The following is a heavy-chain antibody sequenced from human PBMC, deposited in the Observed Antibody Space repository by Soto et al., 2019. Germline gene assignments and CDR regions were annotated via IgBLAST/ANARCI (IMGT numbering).Heavy chain of an antibody. CDR3: ARGYDMVSS. D-gene: IGHD3-9*01. J-gene: IGHJ5*02. V-gene: IGHV4-61*01. CDR1: GGSVTSGRYY. Sequence: QVQLQESGPGLVKPSETLSLTCSVSGGSVTSGRYYCSWIRQPPGKGLEWIGYMYYSGSTNYNPSLQRRLTMSIDTYKNQCSLKLSSVTAADTAMYYCARGYDMVSSWGQGTLVTASS. CDR2: MYYSGST.